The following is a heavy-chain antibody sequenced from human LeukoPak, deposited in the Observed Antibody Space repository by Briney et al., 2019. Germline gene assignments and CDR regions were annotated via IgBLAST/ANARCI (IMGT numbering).Heavy chain of an antibody. Sequence: PSETLSLTCAVSGGSISSNNWWIWVRQHPGKGLEWIGYIYYSGSTYCNPSLKSRVTISVDTSKNQFSLKLSSVTAADTAVYYCARGNCSSTSCYAGPLDYWGQGTLVTVSS. CDR1: GGSISSNNW. V-gene: IGHV4-31*11. J-gene: IGHJ4*02. CDR2: IYYSGST. D-gene: IGHD2-2*01. CDR3: ARGNCSSTSCYAGPLDY.